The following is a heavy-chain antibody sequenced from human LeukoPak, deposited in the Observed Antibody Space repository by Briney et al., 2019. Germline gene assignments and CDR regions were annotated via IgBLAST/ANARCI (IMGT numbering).Heavy chain of an antibody. CDR3: ATVRSGEGFEY. Sequence: PSETLSLTCTVSGGSITSPTHYWGWIRQTPEKGLEWIGIIYHSGGTYSNASLKSRLTMSVDTANNQFSLKLISVTAADTAVYYCATVRSGEGFEYWGQGTLVIVSS. CDR1: GGSITSPTHY. J-gene: IGHJ4*02. D-gene: IGHD3-16*01. CDR2: IYHSGGT. V-gene: IGHV4-39*01.